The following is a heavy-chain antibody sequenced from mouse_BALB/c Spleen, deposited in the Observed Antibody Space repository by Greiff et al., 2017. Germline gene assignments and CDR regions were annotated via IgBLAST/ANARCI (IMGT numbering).Heavy chain of an antibody. Sequence: EVMLVESGGGLVKPGGSLKLSCAASGFTFSSYAMSWVRQTPEKRLEWVASISSGGSTYYPDSVKGRFTISRDNARNILYLQMSSLRSEDTAMYYCARGGDYRPYYYAMDYWGQGTSVTVSS. J-gene: IGHJ4*01. V-gene: IGHV5-6-5*01. CDR2: ISSGGST. CDR1: GFTFSSYA. CDR3: ARGGDYRPYYYAMDY. D-gene: IGHD2-14*01.